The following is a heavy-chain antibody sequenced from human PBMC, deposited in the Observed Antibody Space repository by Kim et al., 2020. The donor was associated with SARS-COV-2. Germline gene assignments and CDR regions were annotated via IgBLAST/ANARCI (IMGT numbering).Heavy chain of an antibody. Sequence: GGSLRLSCAASGFTFRNYGMHWVRQAPGKGLEWVAVISYDGSNKYYADSVKGRFTISRDNSKNTLYVQVNSLRAEDTAVYYCAKDSPKHLAYDNSGVRALDYWGQGTLVTVSS. CDR1: GFTFRNYG. D-gene: IGHD4-4*01. V-gene: IGHV3-30*18. J-gene: IGHJ4*02. CDR3: AKDSPKHLAYDNSGVRALDY. CDR2: ISYDGSNK.